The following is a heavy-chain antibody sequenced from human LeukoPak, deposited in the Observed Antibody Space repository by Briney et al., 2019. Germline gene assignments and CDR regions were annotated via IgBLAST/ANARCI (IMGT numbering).Heavy chain of an antibody. Sequence: GGTLRLSCAASGSTISSYWMHWVRQAPGKGLVWVSRMNSDGSSTSYADSGKGRFTLSRAHAMNTLYLQMNSLRAEDTAVYYCAMVRGYYYHGLDVWGQGTTVTVSS. J-gene: IGHJ6*02. CDR1: GSTISSYW. CDR3: AMVRGYYYHGLDV. V-gene: IGHV3-74*01. CDR2: MNSDGSST. D-gene: IGHD3-10*01.